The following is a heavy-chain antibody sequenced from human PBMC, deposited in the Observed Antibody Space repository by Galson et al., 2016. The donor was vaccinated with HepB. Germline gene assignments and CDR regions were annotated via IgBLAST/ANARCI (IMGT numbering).Heavy chain of an antibody. V-gene: IGHV3-23*01. D-gene: IGHD6-13*01. CDR1: DFTFTSYA. J-gene: IGHJ6*02. CDR2: ISGSGDRT. Sequence: SLRLSCAASDFTFTSYAMSWVRQAPGKGLEWVSVISGSGDRTEYADSVKGRFTVSRDSSRNTLYLQMNSLRPEDTAVYYCARGSIAAVGPLPQNPYYWHGMDVWGQGTTVTVSS. CDR3: ARGSIAAVGPLPQNPYYWHGMDV.